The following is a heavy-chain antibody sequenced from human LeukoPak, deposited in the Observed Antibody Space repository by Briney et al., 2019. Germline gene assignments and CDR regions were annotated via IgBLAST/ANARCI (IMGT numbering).Heavy chain of an antibody. CDR3: ASTSARGSGNFWFDP. V-gene: IGHV1-2*02. J-gene: IGHJ5*02. CDR2: INPNSGGT. Sequence: ASVKVSCKASGYTFTGYYMHWVRQAPGQGLEWMGWINPNSGGTNYAQKFQGRVTMTRDTSISTAYMELSRLRSDDTVVYYCASTSARGSGNFWFDPWGQGTLVTVSS. D-gene: IGHD3-10*01. CDR1: GYTFTGYY.